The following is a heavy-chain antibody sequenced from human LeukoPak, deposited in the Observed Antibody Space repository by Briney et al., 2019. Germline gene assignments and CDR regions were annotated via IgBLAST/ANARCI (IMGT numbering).Heavy chain of an antibody. Sequence: PSETLSLTCTVSGGSISSSSYYWGWIRQPPGKGLEWIGSIYYSGSTYYNPSLKSRVTISVDTSKNQFSLKLSSVTAADTAVYYCARGISAWYDSSGRFDYWGQGTLVTVSS. CDR2: IYYSGST. D-gene: IGHD3-22*01. CDR1: GGSISSSSYY. V-gene: IGHV4-39*07. CDR3: ARGISAWYDSSGRFDY. J-gene: IGHJ4*02.